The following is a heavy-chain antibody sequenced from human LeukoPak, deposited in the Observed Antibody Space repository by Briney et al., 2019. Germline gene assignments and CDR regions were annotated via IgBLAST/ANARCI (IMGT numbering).Heavy chain of an antibody. V-gene: IGHV3-30*03. D-gene: IGHD6-13*01. Sequence: GGSLRLSCEASGFSFSGYGMHWVRQVPDKGLEWVAVISYDGSDEYYADSVKGRFTISRDNAKNSLYLQMNSLRAEDTAVYYCARVPQGAAAGRGAFDIWGQGTMVTVSS. CDR3: ARVPQGAAAGRGAFDI. J-gene: IGHJ3*02. CDR2: ISYDGSDE. CDR1: GFSFSGYG.